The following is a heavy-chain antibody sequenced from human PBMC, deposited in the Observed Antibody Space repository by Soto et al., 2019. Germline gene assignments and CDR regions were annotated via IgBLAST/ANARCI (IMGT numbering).Heavy chain of an antibody. D-gene: IGHD1-20*01. CDR1: GYTFSSYG. V-gene: IGHV1-18*01. CDR3: ATGDNWNYVDY. Sequence: ASVKVSCKASGYTFSSYGINWVRQAPGQGLEWVGWISAYNGNTNNAQNFQGRVTMTTDTSTSTAYMELRSLRSDDTAVYYCATGDNWNYVDYWGQGTLVTVSS. CDR2: ISAYNGNT. J-gene: IGHJ4*02.